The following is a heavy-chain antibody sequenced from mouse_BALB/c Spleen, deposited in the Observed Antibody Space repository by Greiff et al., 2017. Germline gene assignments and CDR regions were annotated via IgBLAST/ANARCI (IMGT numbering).Heavy chain of an antibody. J-gene: IGHJ2*01. Sequence: QVQLQQSGPELVKPGASVRISCKASGYTFTSYYIHWVKQRPGQGLEWIGWIYPGNVNTKYNEKFKGKATLTADKSSSTAYMQLSSLTSEDSAVYFCARYWGNFDYWGQGTTLTVSS. CDR1: GYTFTSYY. CDR3: ARYWGNFDY. CDR2: IYPGNVNT. V-gene: IGHV1S56*01. D-gene: IGHD4-1*01.